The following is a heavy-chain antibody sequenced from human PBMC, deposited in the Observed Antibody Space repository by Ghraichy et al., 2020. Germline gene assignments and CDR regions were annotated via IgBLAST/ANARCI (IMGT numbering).Heavy chain of an antibody. J-gene: IGHJ6*02. V-gene: IGHV4-59*01. CDR3: ARQYYYYYGMDV. CDR1: GGSISSYY. CDR2: IYYSGST. Sequence: SETLSLTCTVSGGSISSYYWSWIRQPPGKGLEWIGYIYYSGSTNYNPSLKSRVTISVDTSKNQFSLKLSSVTAADTAVYYCARQYYYYYGMDVWGQGTTVTVSS.